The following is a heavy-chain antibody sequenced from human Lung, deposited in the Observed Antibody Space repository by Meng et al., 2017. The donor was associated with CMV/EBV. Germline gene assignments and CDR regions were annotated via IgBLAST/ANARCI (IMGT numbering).Heavy chain of an antibody. CDR2: IYSGGST. CDR3: ARDSYGMDV. J-gene: IGHJ6*02. Sequence: GGSXRLSCAASGFTVSGNYMNWVRQAPGKGLEWVSVIYSGGSTYYADSVKGRFTISRDNSKNTLYLQMNSLRADDTAVYYGARDSYGMDVWGQGTTVTCSS. CDR1: GFTVSGNY. V-gene: IGHV3-53*01.